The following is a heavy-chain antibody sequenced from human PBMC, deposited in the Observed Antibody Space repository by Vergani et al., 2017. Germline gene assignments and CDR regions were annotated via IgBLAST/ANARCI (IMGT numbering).Heavy chain of an antibody. V-gene: IGHV4-59*12. J-gene: IGHJ4*02. CDR1: GGSISSYY. CDR2: IYYSGDT. CDR3: ARGLDTAMAYYFDY. D-gene: IGHD5-18*01. Sequence: QVQLQESGPGLVKPSETLSLTCTVSGGSISSYYWSWIRQPPGKGLECIGYIYYSGDTHYNPSLKSVVTIYVDTSKNQFPLKLSAVTAEDTAVYYCARGLDTAMAYYFDYGGQGTLVTVSS.